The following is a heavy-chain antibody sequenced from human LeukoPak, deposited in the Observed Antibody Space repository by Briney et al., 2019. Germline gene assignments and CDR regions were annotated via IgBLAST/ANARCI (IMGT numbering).Heavy chain of an antibody. Sequence: PGGSLRLSCAASGFTFSRYGLHWVRQAPGKGLEWVAFIRDDGSTRYYADSVKGRFTVSRDNSKNTLYLQMDSLRTEDTAVYYCTTVPRIVGATRNGYWGQGTLVTVSS. CDR1: GFTFSRYG. J-gene: IGHJ4*02. CDR2: IRDDGSTR. CDR3: TTVPRIVGATRNGY. V-gene: IGHV3-30*02. D-gene: IGHD1-26*01.